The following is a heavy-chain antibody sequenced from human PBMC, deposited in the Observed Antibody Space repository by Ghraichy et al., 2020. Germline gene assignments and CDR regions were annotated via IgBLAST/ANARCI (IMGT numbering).Heavy chain of an antibody. CDR3: ARDLSGSYNWFDP. Sequence: GESLNISCAASGFTFSSYSMNWVRQAPGKGLEWVSSISSSSSYIYYADSVKGRFTISRDNAKNSLYLQMNSLRAEDTAVYYCARDLSGSYNWFDPWGQGTLVTVSS. V-gene: IGHV3-21*01. CDR2: ISSSSSYI. J-gene: IGHJ5*02. CDR1: GFTFSSYS. D-gene: IGHD1-26*01.